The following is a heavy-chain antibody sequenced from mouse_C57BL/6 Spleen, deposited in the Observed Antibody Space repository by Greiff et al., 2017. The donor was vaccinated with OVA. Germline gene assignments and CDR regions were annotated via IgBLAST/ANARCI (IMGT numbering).Heavy chain of an antibody. J-gene: IGHJ2*01. Sequence: EVKLMESGGGLVKPGGSLKLSCAASGFTFSSYTMSWVRQTPEKRLEWVATISGGGGNTYYPDSVQGRFTISRDNSKNTLYLQMSSLRSEDTAVYYCARGSSHYVDYWGQGTTLTVSS. D-gene: IGHD1-1*01. CDR1: GFTFSSYT. CDR3: ARGSSHYVDY. V-gene: IGHV5-9*04. CDR2: ISGGGGNT.